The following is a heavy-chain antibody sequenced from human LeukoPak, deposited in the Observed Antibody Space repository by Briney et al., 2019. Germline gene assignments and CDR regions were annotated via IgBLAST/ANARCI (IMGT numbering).Heavy chain of an antibody. CDR1: GFTFSSYS. CDR2: ISSSSSTI. Sequence: GGSLRLSCAASGFTFSSYSMNWVRQAPGKGLEWVSYISSSSSTIYYADSVKGRFTISRDNAKNSLYLQMNSLRAEDTAVYYCARGAPAGTFASLFDYWGQGTLVTVSS. V-gene: IGHV3-48*04. J-gene: IGHJ4*02. D-gene: IGHD6-13*01. CDR3: ARGAPAGTFASLFDY.